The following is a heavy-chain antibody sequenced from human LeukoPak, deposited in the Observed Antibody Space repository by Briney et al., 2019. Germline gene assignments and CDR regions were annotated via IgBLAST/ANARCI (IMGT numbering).Heavy chain of an antibody. D-gene: IGHD3-3*01. V-gene: IGHV3-30-3*01. CDR1: GFTFSSYW. CDR2: ISYDGSNK. Sequence: GGSLRLSCAASGFTFSSYWMSWVRQAPGKGLEWVAVISYDGSNKYYADSVKGRFTISRDNSKNTLYLQMNSLRPEDTAVYYCARSIMIFGVARGLGDWFDPWGQGTLVTVSS. CDR3: ARSIMIFGVARGLGDWFDP. J-gene: IGHJ5*02.